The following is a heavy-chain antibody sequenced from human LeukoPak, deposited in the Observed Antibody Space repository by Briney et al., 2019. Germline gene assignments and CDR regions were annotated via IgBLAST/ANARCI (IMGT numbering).Heavy chain of an antibody. J-gene: IGHJ4*02. CDR2: IKMDGSEQ. CDR3: VRCDRPGSGGFYDDY. Sequence: GGSLRLSCVGSGFSFNGYWXXXVXQAPGKXXXXXXXIKMDGSEQYFVDSLKGXFXXSRDNAKNLLYLQMNSLRVEDTAVYYCVRCDRPGSGGFYDDYWGQGTLVTVSS. CDR1: GFSFNGYW. D-gene: IGHD3-10*01. V-gene: IGHV3-7*01.